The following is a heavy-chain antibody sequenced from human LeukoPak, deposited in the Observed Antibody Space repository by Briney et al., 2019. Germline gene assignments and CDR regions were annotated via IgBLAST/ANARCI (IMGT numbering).Heavy chain of an antibody. V-gene: IGHV6-1*01. CDR1: GDSVSSNIG. CDR2: TYYSSNWYT. J-gene: IGHJ4*02. CDR3: ARGWLQSGFDY. Sequence: SQTLSLTCAISGDSVSSNIGWNWTRQSPARGLEWLGRTYYSSNWYTDYAKSLKSRITINPDTFKNQFSLHLDSVTPEDTAVYYCARGWLQSGFDYWGQGTLVTVSS. D-gene: IGHD5-24*01.